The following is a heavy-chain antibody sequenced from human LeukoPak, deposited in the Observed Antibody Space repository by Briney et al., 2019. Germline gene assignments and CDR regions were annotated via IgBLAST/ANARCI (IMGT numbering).Heavy chain of an antibody. CDR1: GFTFNNYA. CDR2: ISSGGEYT. CDR3: AKIVVTATSRHFDY. J-gene: IGHJ4*02. V-gene: IGHV3-23*01. D-gene: IGHD2-21*02. Sequence: PGGSLRLSCTASGFTFNNYAMSWVRQAPGKGLEWVSPISSGGEYTYYADSLKGRCTTSRDNSRNTLYLQMNSLRAEDTAVYFCAKIVVTATSRHFDYWGQGTLVTVSS.